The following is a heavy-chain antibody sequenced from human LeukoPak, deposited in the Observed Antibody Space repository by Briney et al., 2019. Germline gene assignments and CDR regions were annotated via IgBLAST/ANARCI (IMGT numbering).Heavy chain of an antibody. CDR1: GFIFNDAW. V-gene: IGHV3-15*01. D-gene: IGHD1-7*01. J-gene: IGHJ4*02. CDR3: TRTWPGNTCFNF. CDR2: IKSISYGGTI. Sequence: GGSLRLSCATSGFIFNDAWMNWVRQAPGKGLEWLGRIKSISYGGTIDYAAPVKGRFTISRDDSKNTLYLQMDSLETEDTAVYYCTRTWPGNTCFNFWGQGTLVTVSS.